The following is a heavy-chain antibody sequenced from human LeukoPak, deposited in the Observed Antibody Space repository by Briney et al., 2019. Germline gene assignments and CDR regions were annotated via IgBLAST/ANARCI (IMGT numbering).Heavy chain of an antibody. CDR1: GFTFSVYA. Sequence: GGSLRLSCAASGFTFSVYAMSWVRQAPGKGLEWVSGIGSDGSTHYAESVKGRFAISRDNSKNTLYLQMNSLRAEDTAVYYCARDLGHCSGGNCYSWYYFDYWGQGTLVTVSS. V-gene: IGHV3-23*01. CDR2: IGSDGST. D-gene: IGHD2-15*01. J-gene: IGHJ4*02. CDR3: ARDLGHCSGGNCYSWYYFDY.